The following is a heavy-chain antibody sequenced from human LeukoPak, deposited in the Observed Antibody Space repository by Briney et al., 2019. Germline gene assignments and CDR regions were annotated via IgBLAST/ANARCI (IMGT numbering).Heavy chain of an antibody. CDR3: ARCFQWLAYFDY. CDR2: ISYDGSNK. Sequence: GRSLRLSCAASGFTFSSYAMHWVRRAPGKGLEWVAVISYDGSNKYYADSVKGRFTISRDNSKNTLYLQMNSLRAEDTAVYYCARCFQWLAYFDYWGQGTLVTVSS. V-gene: IGHV3-30-3*01. D-gene: IGHD6-19*01. CDR1: GFTFSSYA. J-gene: IGHJ4*02.